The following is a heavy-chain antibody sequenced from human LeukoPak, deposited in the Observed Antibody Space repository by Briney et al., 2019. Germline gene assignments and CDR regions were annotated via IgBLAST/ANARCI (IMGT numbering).Heavy chain of an antibody. CDR1: GFTFSSYS. CDR2: ISSSSSYI. J-gene: IGHJ4*02. V-gene: IGHV3-21*01. Sequence: GGSLRLSCAASGFTFSSYSMNWVRQAPGKGLEWVSSISSSSSYIYYADSVKGRFTISRDNAKNSLYLQMNSRRGEDTAVYYCARVVGSGWYGDDYFDYWGQGTLVTVSS. D-gene: IGHD6-19*01. CDR3: ARVVGSGWYGDDYFDY.